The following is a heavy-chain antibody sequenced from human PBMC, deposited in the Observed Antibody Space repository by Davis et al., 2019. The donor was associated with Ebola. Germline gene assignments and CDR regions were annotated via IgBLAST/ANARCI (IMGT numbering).Heavy chain of an antibody. Sequence: SETLSLTCTVSGGSVSSSSHNWGWIRQPPGKGLEWIGSMYYTGTSYYNPSLKSRVTISVDTSKNQFSLKLSSVTAADTAVYYCAREVASLHYEPWGQGTLVTVSS. CDR2: MYYTGTS. CDR1: GGSVSSSSHN. V-gene: IGHV4-39*07. D-gene: IGHD3-16*01. CDR3: AREVASLHYEP. J-gene: IGHJ5*02.